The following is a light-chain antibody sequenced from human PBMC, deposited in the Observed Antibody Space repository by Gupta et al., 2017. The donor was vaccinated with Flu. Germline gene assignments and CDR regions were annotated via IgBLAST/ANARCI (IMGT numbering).Light chain of an antibody. CDR1: TSDVGNYDY. J-gene: IGLJ2*01. Sequence: SVAISCTGTTSDVGNYDYVSWYQQHPGKAPKLMIYGVTERPSGVPDRFSGSKSGNTASLTISGLQAEAEAFYYCCSYAGTFTFVFGGGTRLTVL. V-gene: IGLV2-11*01. CDR2: GVT. CDR3: CSYAGTFTFV.